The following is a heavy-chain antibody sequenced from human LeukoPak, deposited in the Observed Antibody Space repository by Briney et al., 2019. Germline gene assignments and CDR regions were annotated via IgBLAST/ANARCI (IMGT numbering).Heavy chain of an antibody. V-gene: IGHV3-7*01. Sequence: GGSLRLSCAASGFTFSNYWMSWVRQAPGKGLEWVANIKQDESEKYYVDSVKGRFTISRDNAKNSLYLQMNSLRAEDTAVYYCARDLHWSFDYWGQGALVTVSS. J-gene: IGHJ4*02. CDR2: IKQDESEK. D-gene: IGHD1-1*01. CDR1: GFTFSNYW. CDR3: ARDLHWSFDY.